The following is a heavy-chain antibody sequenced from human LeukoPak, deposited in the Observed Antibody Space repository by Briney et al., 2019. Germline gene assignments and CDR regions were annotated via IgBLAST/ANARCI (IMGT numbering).Heavy chain of an antibody. CDR2: IYPGDSDT. Sequence: GESLKISCKGSGYSFTSYWIGWVRQMPGKGLEWMGIIYPGDSDTRYSPSFQGQVTISADKSISTAYLQWSSLKASDTAMYYCARHNSSAYCGGDCYSGGSYYYGMDVWGQGTTVTVSS. V-gene: IGHV5-51*01. J-gene: IGHJ6*02. CDR1: GYSFTSYW. D-gene: IGHD2-21*02. CDR3: ARHNSSAYCGGDCYSGGSYYYGMDV.